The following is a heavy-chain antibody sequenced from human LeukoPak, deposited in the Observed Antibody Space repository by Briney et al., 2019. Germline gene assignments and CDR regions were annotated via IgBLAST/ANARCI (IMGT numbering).Heavy chain of an antibody. D-gene: IGHD2-2*02. V-gene: IGHV1-8*03. CDR1: GYTFTSYD. CDR2: MNPNSGNT. Sequence: ASVKVSCKASGYTFTSYDINWVRQATGQGLEWMGWMNPNSGNTGYAQKFQGRVTITRNTSISTAYMELSSLRSEDTAVYYCARVVVPAAIFPPFPLGYFDYWGQGTLVTVSS. CDR3: ARVVVPAAIFPPFPLGYFDY. J-gene: IGHJ4*02.